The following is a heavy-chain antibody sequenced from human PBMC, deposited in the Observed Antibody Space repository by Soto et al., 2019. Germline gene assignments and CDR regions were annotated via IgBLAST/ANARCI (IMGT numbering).Heavy chain of an antibody. CDR2: IGDDGSKQ. J-gene: IGHJ4*02. CDR1: GFTFSSYG. D-gene: IGHD3-3*01. CDR3: ARDPGVTNYYFDY. Sequence: QVQLVESGGGVVQPGTSLRLSCAPSGFTFSSYGMHWVRQAPGKGLVWVAVIGDDGSKQDYAESVKGRFTISRDNSKNTLYLQMNSLRDEDTAVYYCARDPGVTNYYFDYWGQGTLVTVSS. V-gene: IGHV3-33*01.